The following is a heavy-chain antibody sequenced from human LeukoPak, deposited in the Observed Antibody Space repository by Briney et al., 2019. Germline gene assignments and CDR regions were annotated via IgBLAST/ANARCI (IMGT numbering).Heavy chain of an antibody. J-gene: IGHJ4*02. CDR3: ARQPLDSSGWPFDY. V-gene: IGHV4-59*08. CDR2: IYYSGST. D-gene: IGHD6-19*01. Sequence: SETLSLTCTVSGGSISSYYWSWIRQPPGKGLEWIGYIYYSGSTNYNPSLKSRVTISVDTSKNQFSLKLSSVTAADTAVYYCARQPLDSSGWPFDYWGQGTLVTVSS. CDR1: GGSISSYY.